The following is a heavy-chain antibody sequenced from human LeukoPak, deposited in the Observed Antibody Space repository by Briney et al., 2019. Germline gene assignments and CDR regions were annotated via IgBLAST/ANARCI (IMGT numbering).Heavy chain of an antibody. V-gene: IGHV4-61*01. CDR1: GGSVSSGSYY. CDR2: IYYSGST. J-gene: IGHJ4*02. Sequence: SETLSLTCTVSGGSVSSGSYYWSWIRQPPGKGLEWIGYIYYSGSTNYNPSLKSRVTISVDTSKNQFSLKLSSVTAADTAAYYCARGLQYWGQGTLVTVSS. CDR3: ARGLQY.